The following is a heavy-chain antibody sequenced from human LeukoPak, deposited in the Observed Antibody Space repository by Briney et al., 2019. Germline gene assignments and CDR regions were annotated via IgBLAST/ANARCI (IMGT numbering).Heavy chain of an antibody. Sequence: ESLKIPCKVAEYTFTNYFTSWVGHVPPKGVEWGGFIYPRDSDTRYIASFQRHVTISADKSTRTVYLQWGSLKASDSDIYYCATTSTNYCSSTSCYAHHWCQSTPVTVSS. J-gene: IGHJ1*01. CDR3: ATTSTNYCSSTSCYAHH. D-gene: IGHD2-2*01. V-gene: IGHV5-51*02. CDR1: EYTFTNYF. CDR2: IYPRDSDT.